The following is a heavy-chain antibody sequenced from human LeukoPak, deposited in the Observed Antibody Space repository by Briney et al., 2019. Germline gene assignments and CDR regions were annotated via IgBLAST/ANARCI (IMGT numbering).Heavy chain of an antibody. Sequence: GGSLRLSCAASGFTFSSYAMSWVRQAPGKGLEWVSSISNSNSYIYYGDSVKGRFTISRDNAKNSLYLQMNSLRAEDTAVYYCARSYGDYVDLYFDYWGQGTLVTVSS. CDR2: ISNSNSYI. CDR3: ARSYGDYVDLYFDY. D-gene: IGHD4-17*01. J-gene: IGHJ4*02. V-gene: IGHV3-21*01. CDR1: GFTFSSYA.